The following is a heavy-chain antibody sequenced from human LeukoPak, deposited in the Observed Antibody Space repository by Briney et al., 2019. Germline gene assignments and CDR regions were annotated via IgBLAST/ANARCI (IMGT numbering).Heavy chain of an antibody. CDR3: ARDKPRDGMDV. Sequence: GGFLRLSCAASGFTFNNYWMSWVRQAPGRGLEWVANIKQDGSVKYYVDSVKGRFTISRDNAKNSLYLQMNSLRAEDTAVYYCARDKPRDGMDVWGQGTTVTVSS. CDR1: GFTFNNYW. J-gene: IGHJ6*02. V-gene: IGHV3-7*01. CDR2: IKQDGSVK.